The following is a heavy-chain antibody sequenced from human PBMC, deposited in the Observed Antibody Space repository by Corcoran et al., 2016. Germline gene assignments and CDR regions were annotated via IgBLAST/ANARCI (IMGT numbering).Heavy chain of an antibody. CDR2: IRSRPNRYAT. CDR3: TRGIGGYGMDV. D-gene: IGHD3-16*01. V-gene: IGHV3-73*02. Sequence: EVQLVESGGDLVQPGGSLRLSCAASGFTFSDSAIHWVRQASGKGLEWVGRIRSRPNRYATAYAASRGGRFTISRDDSKNTAYLQMNSLKTEDTAVYYCTRGIGGYGMDVWGQGTTVTVSS. J-gene: IGHJ6*02. CDR1: GFTFSDSA.